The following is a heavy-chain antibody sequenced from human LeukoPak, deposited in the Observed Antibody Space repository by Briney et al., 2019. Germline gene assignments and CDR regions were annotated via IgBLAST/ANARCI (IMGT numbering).Heavy chain of an antibody. CDR1: GFTFSSYG. CDR2: ISGSGGTT. CDR3: AKEDSSNWYGGGVDYFDY. J-gene: IGHJ4*02. Sequence: GGSLRLSCAASGFTFSSYGMSWVRQAPGKGLEWVSVISGSGGTTYYADSVKGRFTISRDNSKNTLYLQMSSLRAEDTAVYYCAKEDSSNWYGGGVDYFDYWGQGTLVTVSS. D-gene: IGHD6-13*01. V-gene: IGHV3-23*01.